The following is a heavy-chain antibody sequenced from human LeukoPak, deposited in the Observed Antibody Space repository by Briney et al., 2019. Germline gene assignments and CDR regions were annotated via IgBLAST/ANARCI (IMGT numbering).Heavy chain of an antibody. V-gene: IGHV3-43*01. CDR2: AGWAGGTT. Sequence: GVSLRLSCATSGFNFHRYTIHWVRQAPGKGLEWVSLAGWAGGTTYYSDSVRGRFTISRDSGRNSVYLQMNSLTTDDTAFYFCAKELDTMFFDYWGQGALVTVSS. J-gene: IGHJ4*02. CDR3: AKELDTMFFDY. CDR1: GFNFHRYT. D-gene: IGHD3-10*02.